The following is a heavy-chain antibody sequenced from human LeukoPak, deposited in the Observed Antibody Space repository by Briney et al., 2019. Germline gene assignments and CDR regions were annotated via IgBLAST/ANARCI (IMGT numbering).Heavy chain of an antibody. Sequence: PGGSLRLSCAASGFTFDDYAMHWVRHAPGKGLEWVSGINWNSGSIGYADSVKGRFTISRDSSKNTLYLQMNSLRAEDTAVYYCAGYNCSSTRCYTGGFDYWGQGTLVTVSS. D-gene: IGHD2-2*02. CDR2: INWNSGSI. CDR1: GFTFDDYA. CDR3: AGYNCSSTRCYTGGFDY. J-gene: IGHJ4*02. V-gene: IGHV3-9*01.